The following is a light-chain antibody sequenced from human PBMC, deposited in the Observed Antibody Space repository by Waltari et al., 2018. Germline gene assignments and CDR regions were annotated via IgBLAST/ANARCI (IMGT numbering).Light chain of an antibody. CDR3: QTWDSTYVV. V-gene: IGLV3-1*01. Sequence: SYELTQPPSVSVSPGQTANISCSGNKLGDKYVCWYHQKPGQSPVLVIYQDVKRPSWIPKRFSGSKSGNTATLTISGTQAMDEADYYCQTWDSTYVVFGGGTTLTVL. CDR1: KLGDKY. J-gene: IGLJ2*01. CDR2: QDV.